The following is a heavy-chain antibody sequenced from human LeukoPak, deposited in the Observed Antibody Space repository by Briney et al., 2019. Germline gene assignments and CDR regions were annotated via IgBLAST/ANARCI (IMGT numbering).Heavy chain of an antibody. V-gene: IGHV3-23*01. Sequence: GGSLRLSCAASGFSFSIHDMTWVRQAPGKGLEWVSTISNSDNSTYYTDSVKGRFTFSRDNSKNTLYLQMNSLRAEDTAVYYCAKGPLPRIDYWGQGTLVTVSS. J-gene: IGHJ4*02. CDR1: GFSFSIHD. CDR3: AKGPLPRIDY. CDR2: ISNSDNST.